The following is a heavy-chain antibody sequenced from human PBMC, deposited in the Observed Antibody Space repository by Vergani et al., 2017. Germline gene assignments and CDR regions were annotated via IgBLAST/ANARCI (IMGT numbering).Heavy chain of an antibody. CDR1: GYSFTSYW. Sequence: EVQLVQSGAEVKKPGESLKISCKGSGYSFTSYWIGWVRQMPGKGLEWMGIIYPGDSDTRYSPSFQGQVTISADKSISTAYLQWSSLKASDTAMYYCARDGLEWLTMKPKNWFDPWGQGTLVTVSS. V-gene: IGHV5-51*03. D-gene: IGHD3-3*01. J-gene: IGHJ5*02. CDR2: IYPGDSDT. CDR3: ARDGLEWLTMKPKNWFDP.